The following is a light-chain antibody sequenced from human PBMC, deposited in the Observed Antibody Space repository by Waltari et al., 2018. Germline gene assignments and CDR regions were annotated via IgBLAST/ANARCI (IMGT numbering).Light chain of an antibody. V-gene: IGLV3-21*04. J-gene: IGLJ3*02. CDR2: YDS. CDR1: NIGSKS. CDR3: QVCDSSSDHWV. Sequence: SYVLTQPPSVPVAPGKTARITCGGNNIGSKSVHWYQQKPGQAPVLVIYYDSDRPSGIPERFSGSNSGNTATLTISRVEAGDEADYYCQVCDSSSDHWVFGGGTKLTVL.